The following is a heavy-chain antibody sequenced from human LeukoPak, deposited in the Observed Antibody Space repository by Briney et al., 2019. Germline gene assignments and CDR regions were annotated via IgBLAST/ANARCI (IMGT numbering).Heavy chain of an antibody. CDR1: GYXFXSYA. J-gene: IGHJ5*02. V-gene: IGHV1-3*01. CDR3: ARSRTDDYGDWWWFDP. Sequence: TVSFKAXGYXFXSYAMHWVRQARGQRLEWMGWINGGKGNIKYSQKFQGRVTISKDTSARTAYMELSSLRSEDTAVYYCARSRTDDYGDWWWFDPWGQGTLVTVSS. CDR2: INGGKGNI. D-gene: IGHD4-17*01.